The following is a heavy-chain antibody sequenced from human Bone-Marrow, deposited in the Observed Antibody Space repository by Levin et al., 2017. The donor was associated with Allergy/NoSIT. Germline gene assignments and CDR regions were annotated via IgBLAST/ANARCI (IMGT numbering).Heavy chain of an antibody. CDR3: AREFCGGGRCYPWFFDL. Sequence: GGSLRLSCVASIFTFGDYHMSWIRQSPGRGLEWISFFSDTNSIKYSDSVKGRFIISRDNSKFSLYLQMNNLRVDDTATYFCAREFCGGGRCYPWFFDLWGRGTRVTVSA. J-gene: IGHJ2*01. D-gene: IGHD2-21*01. CDR2: FSDTNSI. CDR1: IFTFGDYH. V-gene: IGHV3-69-1*01.